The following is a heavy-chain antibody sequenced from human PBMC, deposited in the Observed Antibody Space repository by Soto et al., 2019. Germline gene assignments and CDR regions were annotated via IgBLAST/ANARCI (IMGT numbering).Heavy chain of an antibody. Sequence: QVQLVQSGAEVKKPGASVKVSCKASGYTFTSYDINWVRQATGQGLEWMGWMNPNSGNTGYAQKFQGRVTMTRNTSISTAYMELSSLRSEDTAVYYCARTDYGDYGFYYYYYMDVWGNGTTVTVSS. D-gene: IGHD4-17*01. V-gene: IGHV1-8*01. CDR1: GYTFTSYD. CDR3: ARTDYGDYGFYYYYYMDV. CDR2: MNPNSGNT. J-gene: IGHJ6*03.